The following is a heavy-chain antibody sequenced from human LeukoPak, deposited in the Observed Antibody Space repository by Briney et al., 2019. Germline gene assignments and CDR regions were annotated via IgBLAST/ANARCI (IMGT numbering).Heavy chain of an antibody. J-gene: IGHJ4*02. D-gene: IGHD5-12*01. V-gene: IGHV4-59*08. CDR3: ARVGGYSGYGSFDY. Sequence: SETLSLTCTVSGGSISNYFWNWIRQPPGKGLEWIGYFFQSGSAKYNPSLKSRVTLSADTSKNQVSLKLNSVTAADTAVYFCARVGGYSGYGSFDYWGQGILVPVSS. CDR2: FFQSGSA. CDR1: GGSISNYF.